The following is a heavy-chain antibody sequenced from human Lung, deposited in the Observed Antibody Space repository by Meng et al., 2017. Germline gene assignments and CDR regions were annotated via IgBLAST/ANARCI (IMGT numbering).Heavy chain of an antibody. Sequence: QVQVQEWGAGLVKPSETLSLTCAVSGGSFSDYYWSWIRQPPGKGLEWIGEINHSGSTNYNPSLESRATISVDTSQNNLSLKLSSVTAADSAVYYCARGPTTMAHDFDYWGQRTLVTVSS. J-gene: IGHJ4*02. D-gene: IGHD4-11*01. CDR3: ARGPTTMAHDFDY. CDR2: INHSGST. CDR1: GGSFSDYY. V-gene: IGHV4-34*01.